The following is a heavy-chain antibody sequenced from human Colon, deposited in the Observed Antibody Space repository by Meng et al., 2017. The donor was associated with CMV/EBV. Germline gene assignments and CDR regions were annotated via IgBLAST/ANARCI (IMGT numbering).Heavy chain of an antibody. J-gene: IGHJ6*02. CDR1: GFTFSSYS. CDR2: TSSSSSYI. D-gene: IGHD3-3*01. V-gene: IGHV3-21*01. CDR3: ARDRPVLRFHYSLYYGMDV. Sequence: GESLKISCAASGFTFSSYSMNWVRQAPGKGLEWVSSTSSSSSYIYYADSVKGRFTISRDNAKNSLYLQMNSLRAEDTAVYYCARDRPVLRFHYSLYYGMDVWGQGTTVTVSS.